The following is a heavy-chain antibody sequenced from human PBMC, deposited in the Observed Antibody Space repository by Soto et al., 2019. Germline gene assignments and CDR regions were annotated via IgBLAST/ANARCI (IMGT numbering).Heavy chain of an antibody. CDR1: GGTFSGSS. CDR2: IIPIIDIR. CDR3: ATGRRTDLQVGLFAY. J-gene: IGHJ4*02. V-gene: IGHV1-69*02. D-gene: IGHD3-10*01. Sequence: QVQLVQSGAEVKKPGSSVRVSCKASGGTFSGSSLNWLRQAPGQGLEWVGRIIPIIDIRDYAQRFQGRVTIAADKSTGTAYMELSSLTSEDTALYYCATGRRTDLQVGLFAYWGQGTLVTVSS.